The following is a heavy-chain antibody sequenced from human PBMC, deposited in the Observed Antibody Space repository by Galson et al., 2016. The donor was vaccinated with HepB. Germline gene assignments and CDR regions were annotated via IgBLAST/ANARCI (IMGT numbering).Heavy chain of an antibody. V-gene: IGHV3-11*04. CDR3: ARVLASAPSYWYFDL. D-gene: IGHD6-13*01. Sequence: SLRLSCAASGFTFSDFYMSWVRQAPGKGLEWIAYISSAGDTIDYADSVKGRFTISRDNAKNSLYLQINSLRLEDTAVYYCARVLASAPSYWYFDLWGRGTLVTVSS. CDR1: GFTFSDFY. CDR2: ISSAGDTI. J-gene: IGHJ2*01.